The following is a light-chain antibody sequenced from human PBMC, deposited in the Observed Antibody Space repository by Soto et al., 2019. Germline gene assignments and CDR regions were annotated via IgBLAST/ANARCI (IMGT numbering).Light chain of an antibody. CDR1: SRDVGSYNL. V-gene: IGLV2-23*01. CDR3: CSYTGSSSPLV. J-gene: IGLJ2*01. CDR2: EAV. Sequence: QSVLTQPASVSGSPGQSITISCTGTSRDVGSYNLVSWYQQHPGKAPKLIIYEAVERPSGISNRFSGFKSGNTASLTSSGLQADDEAYYYCCSYTGSSSPLVLGGGTKLTVL.